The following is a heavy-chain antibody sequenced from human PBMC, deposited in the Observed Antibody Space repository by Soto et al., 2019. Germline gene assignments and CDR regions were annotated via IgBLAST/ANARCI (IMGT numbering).Heavy chain of an antibody. CDR3: ARQPRILTGYSGHFDY. CDR1: GGSISSSSYY. Sequence: SETLSLTCTVSGGSISSSSYYWGWIRQPPGKGLEWIGSIYYSGSTYYNPSLKSRVTISVDTSKNQFSLKLSSVTAADTAVYYCARQPRILTGYSGHFDYWGKGTLVTVSS. D-gene: IGHD3-9*01. V-gene: IGHV4-39*01. CDR2: IYYSGST. J-gene: IGHJ4*02.